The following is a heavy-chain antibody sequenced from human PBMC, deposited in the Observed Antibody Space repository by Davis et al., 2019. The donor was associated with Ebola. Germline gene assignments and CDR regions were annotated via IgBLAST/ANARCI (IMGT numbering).Heavy chain of an antibody. D-gene: IGHD7-27*01. V-gene: IGHV1-3*01. CDR3: AREAALTLGAFDY. CDR1: GYTFTSYD. CDR2: INAGNGNT. J-gene: IGHJ4*02. Sequence: ASVKVSCKASGYTFTSYDINWVRQAPGQRLEWMGWINAGNGNTKYSQKFQGRVTITRDTSASTAYMELSSLRSEDTAVYYCAREAALTLGAFDYWGQGTLVTVSS.